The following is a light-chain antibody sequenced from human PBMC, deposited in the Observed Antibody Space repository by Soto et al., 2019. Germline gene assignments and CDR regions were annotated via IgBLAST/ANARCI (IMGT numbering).Light chain of an antibody. J-gene: IGKJ1*01. CDR3: QQYNSYPWT. Sequence: DIQMTQSPSTLSASVGDRVTITCRASQSISSWLAWYQQKPGKVPKLLIYHASSLESGVPSRFSGSGSGTEFTLTISSLQPDDFATYYCQQYNSYPWTFGQGTKVDIK. CDR1: QSISSW. V-gene: IGKV1-5*01. CDR2: HAS.